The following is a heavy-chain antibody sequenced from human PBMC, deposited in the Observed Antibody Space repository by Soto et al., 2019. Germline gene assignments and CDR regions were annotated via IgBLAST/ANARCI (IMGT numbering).Heavy chain of an antibody. Sequence: EVQLLESGGGLVQPGGSLRLSCAASGFTFSSYAMRWVRQAPGKGLEWVLAISGSGDSTYYADSVKGRFTTSRDNSKNPLYWQMNSLRVEDTDVYCCAGRGSGSYYDYWGQGTMVTVSS. CDR1: GFTFSSYA. CDR3: AGRGSGSYYDY. D-gene: IGHD1-26*01. J-gene: IGHJ4*02. CDR2: ISGSGDST. V-gene: IGHV3-23*01.